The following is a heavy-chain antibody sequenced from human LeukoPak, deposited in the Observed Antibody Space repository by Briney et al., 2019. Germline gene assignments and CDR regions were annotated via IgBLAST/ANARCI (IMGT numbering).Heavy chain of an antibody. Sequence: GGSLRLSCAASGFTFSDYYMSWIRLAPGKGLEWVSYISSSGTTIYYADSVKGRFTISRDNAKKSLYLQMNSLKTEDTAVYYCARALWQLDYWGQGTLVTVSS. CDR1: GFTFSDYY. J-gene: IGHJ4*02. CDR2: ISSSGTTI. CDR3: ARALWQLDY. V-gene: IGHV3-11*01. D-gene: IGHD2-21*01.